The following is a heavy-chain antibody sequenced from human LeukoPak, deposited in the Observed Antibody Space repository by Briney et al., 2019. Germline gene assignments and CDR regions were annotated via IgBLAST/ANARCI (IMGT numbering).Heavy chain of an antibody. CDR2: ISGSDGST. CDR3: AKARGNPRLYYFDY. J-gene: IGHJ4*02. CDR1: GFTFSSYA. D-gene: IGHD4-23*01. V-gene: IGHV3-23*01. Sequence: GGSLRLSCAASGFTFSSYAMSWFRQAPGKGLEWVSVISGSDGSTYYADSVKGRFTISRDNSKNTLYLQMSSLRVEAMAIYYCAKARGNPRLYYFDYWGQGTLVTVSS.